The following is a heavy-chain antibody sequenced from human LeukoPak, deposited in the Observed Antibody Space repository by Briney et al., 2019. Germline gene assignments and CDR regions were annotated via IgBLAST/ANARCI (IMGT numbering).Heavy chain of an antibody. Sequence: GGSLRLSCAASGFTFSRYSMNWVRQAPGKGLEWVSSISSSSSYIYYADSVKGRFTISRDNAKNSLDLQMNSLRAEDTAVYYCAKGEAMIARLDYWGQGTLVTVSS. CDR2: ISSSSSYI. D-gene: IGHD3-22*01. CDR1: GFTFSRYS. CDR3: AKGEAMIARLDY. J-gene: IGHJ4*02. V-gene: IGHV3-21*04.